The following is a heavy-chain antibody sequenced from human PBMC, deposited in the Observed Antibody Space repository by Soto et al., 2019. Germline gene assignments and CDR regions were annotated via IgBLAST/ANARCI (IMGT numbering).Heavy chain of an antibody. Sequence: VQLVESGGGLVQPGRSLRLSCAASGFTFDDYAMHWVRQAPGKGLEWVSGISWNSGSIGYADSVKGRFTISRDNAKNSLYLQMNSLRAEDTALYYCAKDRYYGSGSYSDFDYWGQGTLVTVSS. CDR3: AKDRYYGSGSYSDFDY. J-gene: IGHJ4*02. V-gene: IGHV3-9*01. D-gene: IGHD3-10*01. CDR2: ISWNSGSI. CDR1: GFTFDDYA.